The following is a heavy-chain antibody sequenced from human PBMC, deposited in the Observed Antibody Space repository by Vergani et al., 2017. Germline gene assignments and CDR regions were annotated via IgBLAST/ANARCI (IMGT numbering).Heavy chain of an antibody. J-gene: IGHJ6*02. CDR2: IYYSGST. D-gene: IGHD2-21*02. CDR3: ARHLAYCGGDCYPYYYGRDV. V-gene: IGHV4-59*05. CDR1: GGSISSYY. Sequence: QVQLQESGPGLVKPSETLSLTCTVSGGSISSYYWSWIRQPAGTGLEWIGSIYYSGSTYYNPSLKSRVTISVDTSKNPFSLKLSSVTAADTAVYYCARHLAYCGGDCYPYYYGRDVWGQGTTVTVSS.